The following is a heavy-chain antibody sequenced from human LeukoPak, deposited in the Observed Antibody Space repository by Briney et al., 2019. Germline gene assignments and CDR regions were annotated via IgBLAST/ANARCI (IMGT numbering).Heavy chain of an antibody. Sequence: KPSETLSLTCAVYGGSFSGYYWSWIRQPPGKGLEWIGEINHSGSTNYNPSLKSRVTISVDTSKNQFSLKLSSETAADTAVYYCARVGYSSGWYAWYFDLWGRGTLVTVSS. D-gene: IGHD6-19*01. CDR2: INHSGST. V-gene: IGHV4-34*01. CDR1: GGSFSGYY. CDR3: ARVGYSSGWYAWYFDL. J-gene: IGHJ2*01.